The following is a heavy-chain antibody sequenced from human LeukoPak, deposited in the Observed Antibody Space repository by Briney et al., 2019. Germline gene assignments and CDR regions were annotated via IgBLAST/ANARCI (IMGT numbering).Heavy chain of an antibody. J-gene: IGHJ4*02. D-gene: IGHD5-12*01. V-gene: IGHV1-69*05. CDR2: IVPLFGTR. Sequence: GASVKVSCKASGGTFSSNGISWVRQAPGLGLEWMGRIVPLFGTRSYAQKFQGRVTITTDESTNTSYMELTSLTSEDTAVYYCARDQGYGAYGLDYWGQGTLVTVSS. CDR3: ARDQGYGAYGLDY. CDR1: GGTFSSNG.